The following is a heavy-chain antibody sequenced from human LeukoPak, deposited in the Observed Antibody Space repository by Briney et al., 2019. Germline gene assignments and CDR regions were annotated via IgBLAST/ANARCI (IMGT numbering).Heavy chain of an antibody. CDR3: ARHRYCYDSSGSYYFDY. CDR2: IYHSGST. Sequence: SETLSLTCAVSGYSISSGYYWGWIRQPPGKGLEWIGSIYHSGSTYFSPSLKSRVTISVETSNNQFSLRLRSVTAADTAVYYCARHRYCYDSSGSYYFDYWGQGALVTVSS. D-gene: IGHD3-22*01. V-gene: IGHV4-38-2*01. CDR1: GYSISSGYY. J-gene: IGHJ4*02.